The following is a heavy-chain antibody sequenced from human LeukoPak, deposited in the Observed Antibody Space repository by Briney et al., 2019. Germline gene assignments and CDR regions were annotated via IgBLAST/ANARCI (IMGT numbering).Heavy chain of an antibody. J-gene: IGHJ4*02. CDR2: ISDTGKT. CDR1: GASLSSYY. V-gene: IGHV4-59*01. CDR3: VTGYYEPFDN. D-gene: IGHD3-22*01. Sequence: TSETLSLTCSVSGASLSSYYWGWIRQSPGEGLEWLGYISDTGKTDYNPSLKSRGTLSLDTSKNQFSLRLTSVTAADTAVYYCVTGYYEPFDNWGQGTLVTVSS.